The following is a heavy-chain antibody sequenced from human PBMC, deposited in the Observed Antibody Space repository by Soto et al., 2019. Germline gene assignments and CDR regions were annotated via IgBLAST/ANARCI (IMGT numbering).Heavy chain of an antibody. V-gene: IGHV1-24*01. CDR1: GCTLTELS. CDR3: AVVQLEPYDAIDI. J-gene: IGHJ3*02. CDR2: FDPEDGET. D-gene: IGHD1-1*01. Sequence: ASVKVSCKVSGCTLTELSMHWVRQAPGKGLEWMGGFDPEDGETIYAQKFQGRVTMTEDTSTDTAYMELSSLRSEDTAVYYCAVVQLEPYDAIDISGPGIMLTVSS.